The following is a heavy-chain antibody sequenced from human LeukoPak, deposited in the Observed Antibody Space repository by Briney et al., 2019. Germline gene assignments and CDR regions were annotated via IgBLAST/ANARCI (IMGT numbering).Heavy chain of an antibody. CDR2: IIPIFGTA. Sequence: SVKVSCKASGGTFSSYAISWVRQAPGQGLEWMGRIIPIFGTANYAQKFQGRVTITTDESTSTAYMELSSLRSEDTAVYYCARGVYYYDSSGYSYYFDSWGQGTLVTVSS. J-gene: IGHJ4*02. CDR3: ARGVYYYDSSGYSYYFDS. V-gene: IGHV1-69*05. CDR1: GGTFSSYA. D-gene: IGHD3-22*01.